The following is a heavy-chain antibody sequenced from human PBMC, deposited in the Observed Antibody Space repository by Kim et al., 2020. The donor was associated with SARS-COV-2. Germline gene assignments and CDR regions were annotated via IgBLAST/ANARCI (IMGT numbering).Heavy chain of an antibody. D-gene: IGHD3-9*01. Sequence: ASVKVSCKASGYTFTSYGISWVRQAPGQGLEWMGWISAYNGNTNYAQKLQGRVTMTTDTSTSTAYMELRSLRSDDTAVYYCARDRGVRYFDWLYYNLYYFDYWGQGTLVTVSS. CDR3: ARDRGVRYFDWLYYNLYYFDY. J-gene: IGHJ4*02. CDR1: GYTFTSYG. CDR2: ISAYNGNT. V-gene: IGHV1-18*01.